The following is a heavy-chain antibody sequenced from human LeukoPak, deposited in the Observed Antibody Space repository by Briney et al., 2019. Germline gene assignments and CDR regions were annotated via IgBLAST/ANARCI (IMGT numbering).Heavy chain of an antibody. Sequence: ASVKVSCKASGYSFINYGINWVRQAPGQGLGWMGWINTSNGNTNFAQKFHGRVTMTSDTSTSTAYMELRSLRSDDTAVYYCARIRQSITIFGVVIDAFDIWGEGKMGTASS. CDR1: GYSFINYG. CDR2: INTSNGNT. CDR3: ARIRQSITIFGVVIDAFDI. V-gene: IGHV1-18*01. J-gene: IGHJ3*02. D-gene: IGHD3-3*01.